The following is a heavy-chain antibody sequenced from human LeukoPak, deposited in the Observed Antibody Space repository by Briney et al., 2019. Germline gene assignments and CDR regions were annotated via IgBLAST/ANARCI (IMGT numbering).Heavy chain of an antibody. D-gene: IGHD3-22*01. CDR1: GGSISSYY. Sequence: SETLSLTCTVSGGSISSYYWSWIRQPPGKGLEWIGYIYYSGSTNYNPSLKSRVTISVDTSKNQFSLKLSSVTAADTAVYYCARRHPYTYYYDSSGSIAFDYWGQGTLVTVSS. CDR2: IYYSGST. J-gene: IGHJ4*02. V-gene: IGHV4-59*12. CDR3: ARRHPYTYYYDSSGSIAFDY.